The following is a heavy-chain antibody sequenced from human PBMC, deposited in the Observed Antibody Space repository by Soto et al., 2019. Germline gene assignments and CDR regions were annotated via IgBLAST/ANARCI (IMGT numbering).Heavy chain of an antibody. CDR2: INAGNGNT. J-gene: IGHJ4*02. D-gene: IGHD3-22*01. CDR3: ARVSGYYYWDD. Sequence: QVQLVQSGAEVKKPGASVKVSCKASGYSFTSYAMHWVRQAPGQRLEWMGWINAGNGNTKYSQKFQGRVTITRDTSANTAYMELSSLRSEDTAVYYCARVSGYYYWDDWSQGTLVTVSS. V-gene: IGHV1-3*01. CDR1: GYSFTSYA.